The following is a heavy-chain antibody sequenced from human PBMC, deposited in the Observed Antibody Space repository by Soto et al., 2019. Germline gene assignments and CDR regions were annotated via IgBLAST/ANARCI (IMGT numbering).Heavy chain of an antibody. D-gene: IGHD1-7*01. CDR2: ISAYNGNT. Sequence: ASVKVSCKASGYTFTSYGISWVRQAPGQGLEWMGWISAYNGNTNYAQKLQGRATMTTDTSTSTAYMELRSLRSDDTAVYYCARARYNWNYVNAFDIWGQGTMVTVSS. J-gene: IGHJ3*02. CDR1: GYTFTSYG. V-gene: IGHV1-18*04. CDR3: ARARYNWNYVNAFDI.